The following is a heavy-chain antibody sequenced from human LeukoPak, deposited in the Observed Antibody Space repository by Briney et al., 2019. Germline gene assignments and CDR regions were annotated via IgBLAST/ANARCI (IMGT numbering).Heavy chain of an antibody. CDR3: ARGRYCSADICSGGDAFDI. V-gene: IGHV4-4*07. CDR1: GGSINNYY. Sequence: YPSETLSLTCTVSGGSINNYYWSWIRQPAGKGLEWIGRIYTRGSTNYNPSLKSRVTMSVDTSKNQFSLKLSSVTAADTAVYYCARGRYCSADICSGGDAFDIWGQGTMVSVSS. CDR2: IYTRGST. D-gene: IGHD2-15*01. J-gene: IGHJ3*02.